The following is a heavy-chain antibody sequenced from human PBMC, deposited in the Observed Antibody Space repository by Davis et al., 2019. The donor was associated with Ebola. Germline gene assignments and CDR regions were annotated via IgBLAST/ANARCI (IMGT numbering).Heavy chain of an antibody. Sequence: ASVKVSCQASRYTLTDHNIHWMRQAPGQGLEWLGRVILKSGATNYAQTFQGRVTMTRDTSISTVYMELSSLRYDDTADYYCARGHNYAHEYWGQGTLVTVSS. CDR3: ARGHNYAHEY. J-gene: IGHJ4*02. D-gene: IGHD4-11*01. V-gene: IGHV1-2*06. CDR2: VILKSGAT. CDR1: RYTLTDHN.